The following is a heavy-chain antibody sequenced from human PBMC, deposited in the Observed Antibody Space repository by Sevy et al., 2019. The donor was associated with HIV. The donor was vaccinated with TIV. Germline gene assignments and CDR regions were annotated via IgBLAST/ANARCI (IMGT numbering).Heavy chain of an antibody. V-gene: IGHV3-15*01. D-gene: IGHD5-12*01. J-gene: IGHJ6*02. Sequence: GGSLRLSCTASGFTFRNAWMTWVRQVPGKGLEWVGRIRNDPDGGTTDYAAPVRRRFTISRDDSKNTLYLQMNNLETEDTAAYYCSTDIIVQSGYSYDFSTFNPDLPHNSGADVWGQGTTVTVSS. CDR1: GFTFRNAW. CDR3: STDIIVQSGYSYDFSTFNPDLPHNSGADV. CDR2: IRNDPDGGTT.